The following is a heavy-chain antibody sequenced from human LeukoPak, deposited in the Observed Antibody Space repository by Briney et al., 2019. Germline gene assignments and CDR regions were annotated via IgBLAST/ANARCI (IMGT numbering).Heavy chain of an antibody. CDR1: GFTFSNAW. V-gene: IGHV3-15*01. J-gene: IGHJ4*02. D-gene: IGHD3-10*01. CDR3: TREGLLWFGELFFDY. Sequence: PGGSLRLSCAASGFTFSNAWMSWVRQAPGKGLEWVGRIKSKTDGGTTDYAAPVKGRFTISRDDSKNTLYLQMNSLKTEDTAVYYCTREGLLWFGELFFDYWGQGTLVTVSS. CDR2: IKSKTDGGTT.